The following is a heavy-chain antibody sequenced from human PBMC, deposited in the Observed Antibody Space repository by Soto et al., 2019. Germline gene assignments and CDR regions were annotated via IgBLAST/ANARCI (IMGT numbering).Heavy chain of an antibody. D-gene: IGHD4-17*01. V-gene: IGHV2-5*02. J-gene: IGHJ4*02. CDR2: IYWDDDK. CDR1: GFSLSTRGVG. CDR3: ARKNYGDYPTDY. Sequence: QITLKESGPTLVKPTQTLTLTCTFSGFSLSTRGVGVGWIRQPPGKALEWLAVIYWDDDKRYSPSLQSRLTITKDTSKNQVVLTITNMDPVDTATYYCARKNYGDYPTDYWGQGTLVTVSS.